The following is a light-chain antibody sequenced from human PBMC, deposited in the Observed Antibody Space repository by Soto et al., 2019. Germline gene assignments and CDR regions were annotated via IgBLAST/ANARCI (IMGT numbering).Light chain of an antibody. CDR1: SSDVGNYKY. CDR3: FSYTSSGTYV. CDR2: EVS. V-gene: IGLV2-14*01. J-gene: IGLJ1*01. Sequence: QSALTQPASVSGSPGQSITISCTGTSSDVGNYKYVSWYQQHPGKAPKLMIYEVSNRPSGASNRFSGSKSGNTASLTISGLQAEDETDYYCFSYTSSGTYVSGTGTKVTVL.